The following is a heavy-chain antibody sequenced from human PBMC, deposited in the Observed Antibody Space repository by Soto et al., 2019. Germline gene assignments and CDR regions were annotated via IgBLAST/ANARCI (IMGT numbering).Heavy chain of an antibody. CDR3: ASTPPTAVSCSSSRCENWSTQ. CDR2: ISAYNGNT. J-gene: IGHJ4*02. D-gene: IGHD2-2*01. V-gene: IGHV1-18*01. CDR1: GFTFRNYG. Sequence: QVQLVQSGTEVKQPGASVKVSCKASGFTFRNYGFTWVRQAPGQGLEWMGWISAYNGNTYYAQNLQDRVTLTTDTSRSTAYMDLRSLRSDDTALYYCASTPPTAVSCSSSRCENWSTQWCEGTLVTVSS.